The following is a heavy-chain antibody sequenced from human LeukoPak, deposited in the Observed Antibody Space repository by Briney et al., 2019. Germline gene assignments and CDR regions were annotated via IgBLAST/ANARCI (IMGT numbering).Heavy chain of an antibody. CDR2: INSDASTI. J-gene: IGHJ5*02. CDR1: GFTFSSYD. CDR3: AKQFVDI. Sequence: GGSLRLSCAASGFTFSSYDMHWVRQVPGKGLVWVSRINSDASTINYADSVKGRFTISRDNAKNTLYLQMNNLRAEDTAVYYCAKQFVDIWGQGTLVTVSS. V-gene: IGHV3-74*01. D-gene: IGHD5-24*01.